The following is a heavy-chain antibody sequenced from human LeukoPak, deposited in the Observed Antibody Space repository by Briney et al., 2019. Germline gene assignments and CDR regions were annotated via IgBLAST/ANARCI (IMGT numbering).Heavy chain of an antibody. CDR3: ARGGEYYDFWSGYYTPLSYYYYGMDV. J-gene: IGHJ6*02. Sequence: SETLSLTCTVSGGSVSSYYWSWIRQPPGKGLEWMGYIYYSGSTYYNPSLKSRVTISVDTSKNQFSLKLSSVTAADTAVYYCARGGEYYDFWSGYYTPLSYYYYGMDVWGQGTTVTVSS. CDR1: GGSVSSYY. CDR2: IYYSGST. D-gene: IGHD3-3*01. V-gene: IGHV4-59*02.